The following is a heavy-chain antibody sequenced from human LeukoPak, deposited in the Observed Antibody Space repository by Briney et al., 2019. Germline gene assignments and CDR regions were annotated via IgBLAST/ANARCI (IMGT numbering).Heavy chain of an antibody. CDR3: VRSLEFDY. V-gene: IGHV3-48*02. J-gene: IGHJ4*02. Sequence: AGGSLRLSCAASGFMFNTYSMNWVRQAPGKGLEWVSYIKSSSDTIYYADSVKGRFTISRDNAKNSLYLQMNSLRDEDTAVYFCVRSLEFDYWGQGTLVTVSS. D-gene: IGHD3-3*01. CDR2: IKSSSDTI. CDR1: GFMFNTYS.